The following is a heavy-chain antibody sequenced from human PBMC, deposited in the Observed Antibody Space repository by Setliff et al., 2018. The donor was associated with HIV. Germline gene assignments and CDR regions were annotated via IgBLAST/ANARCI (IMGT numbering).Heavy chain of an antibody. CDR2: INTHSGYT. V-gene: IGHV1-18*01. CDR1: GYTFNNYG. J-gene: IGHJ4*02. Sequence: GASVKVSCKASGYTFNNYGISWVRQAPGQGLEWMGWINTHSGYTNYAQNVQGRVTVTMDTSTSTAYMELRSLKSDDTAVYYCARLDTTGYYFSPHGYFENWGQGTLVTVSS. CDR3: ARLDTTGYYFSPHGYFEN. D-gene: IGHD3-22*01.